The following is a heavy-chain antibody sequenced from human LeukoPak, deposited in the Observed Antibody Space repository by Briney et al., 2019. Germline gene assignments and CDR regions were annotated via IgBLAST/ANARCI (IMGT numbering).Heavy chain of an antibody. D-gene: IGHD3-22*01. CDR3: AREKDYYDSSGYPRGDAFDI. CDR1: GFTFSSYE. CDR2: ITGGGSSI. V-gene: IGHV3-48*03. Sequence: GGSLRLSCAASGFTFSSYEMNWVRQAPGKGLEWVSYITGGGSSIYYADSVKGRFTISRDNAKNSLYLQMNTLRAEDTAVYYCAREKDYYDSSGYPRGDAFDICGHGTTVTVST. J-gene: IGHJ3*02.